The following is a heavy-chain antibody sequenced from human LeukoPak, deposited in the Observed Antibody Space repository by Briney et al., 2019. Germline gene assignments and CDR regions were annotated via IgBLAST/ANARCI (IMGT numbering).Heavy chain of an antibody. V-gene: IGHV1-2*02. CDR2: INPNSGGT. CDR1: GYTFTSYD. D-gene: IGHD4-17*01. CDR3: ARDTAADAFDI. Sequence: GASVKVSCKASGYTFTSYDINWVRQATGQGLEWMGWINPNSGGTNYAQKFQGRVTMTRDTSISTAYMELSRLRSDDTAVYYCARDTAADAFDIWGQGTMVTVSS. J-gene: IGHJ3*02.